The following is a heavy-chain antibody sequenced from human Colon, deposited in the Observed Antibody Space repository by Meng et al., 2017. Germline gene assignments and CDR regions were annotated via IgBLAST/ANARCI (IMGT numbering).Heavy chain of an antibody. CDR1: GFSFSGYG. CDR2: IWGDGSIQ. V-gene: IGHV3-33*01. CDR3: ATDSGGSPFDY. J-gene: IGHJ4*02. Sequence: GGSLRLSCVAPGFSFSGYGMHWARQAPGKGLEWVSVIWGDGSIQKYADSVKGRFVISRDDSRKTLYLQMDSLRVEDTAVYYCATDSGGSPFDYWGQGSLVTVSS. D-gene: IGHD2-15*01.